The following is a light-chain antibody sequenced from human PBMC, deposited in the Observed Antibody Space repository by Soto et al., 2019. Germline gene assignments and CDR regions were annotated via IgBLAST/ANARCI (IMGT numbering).Light chain of an antibody. CDR2: EGS. V-gene: IGLV2-23*01. CDR1: SSDVGSYNL. Sequence: QSLLTQPASVSGSPGQSITISCPGTSSDVGSYNLVSWYQQHPGKAPKLRIYEGSKRPSGVSNRFSGSMSGNTASLTISGHQAEDEADYSCCSYAGSSTYVFGTGTKVTVL. CDR3: CSYAGSSTYV. J-gene: IGLJ1*01.